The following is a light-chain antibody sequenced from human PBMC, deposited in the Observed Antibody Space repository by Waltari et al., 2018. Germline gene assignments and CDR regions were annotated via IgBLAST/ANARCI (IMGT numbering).Light chain of an antibody. Sequence: EIVLTQSPGTLSLSPGERVSLSCRANQSISSNYLAWYQQKPGQPPRLLIYGASSRATGIPDRFSGSQSGTDFTLTISRLEPEDFAVYYCQQYGNSPWTFGQGTKVEIK. V-gene: IGKV3-20*01. CDR2: GAS. J-gene: IGKJ1*01. CDR3: QQYGNSPWT. CDR1: QSISSNY.